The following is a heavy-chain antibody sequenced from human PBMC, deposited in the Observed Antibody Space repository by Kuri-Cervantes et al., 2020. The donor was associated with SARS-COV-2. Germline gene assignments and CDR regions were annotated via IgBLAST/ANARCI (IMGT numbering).Heavy chain of an antibody. CDR3: AKDVRSSIHSSGWYPGLFDH. V-gene: IGHV3-21*01. Sequence: LSLTCAASGFTFSSYAMHWVRQAPGKGLEWVSSISSSSSYIYYADSVKGRFTTSRDNSKNTLYLQMNSLRAEDTAVYYCAKDVRSSIHSSGWYPGLFDHWGQGTLVTVSS. D-gene: IGHD6-19*01. CDR1: GFTFSSYA. CDR2: ISSSSSYI. J-gene: IGHJ4*02.